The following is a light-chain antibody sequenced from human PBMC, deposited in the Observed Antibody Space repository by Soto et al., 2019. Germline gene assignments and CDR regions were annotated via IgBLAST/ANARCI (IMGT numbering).Light chain of an antibody. CDR3: QQLNSYPLT. V-gene: IGKV1-9*01. J-gene: IGKJ4*01. Sequence: DIQLTQSPSFLSASVGDRVTITCRASQGIGSFLAWYQQKPGKAPNLLIYAASTLQSVVPSRFSGSGSGTEFTLTISSLQPQDFATYYCQQLNSYPLTFGGGTKVEIK. CDR2: AAS. CDR1: QGIGSF.